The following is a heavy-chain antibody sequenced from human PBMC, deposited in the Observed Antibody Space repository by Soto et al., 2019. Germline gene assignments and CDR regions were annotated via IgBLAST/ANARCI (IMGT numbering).Heavy chain of an antibody. V-gene: IGHV3-23*01. CDR1: GFTFSNYA. J-gene: IGHJ4*02. CDR3: AKFFVETGSNSGWPWSFHY. D-gene: IGHD6-25*01. CDR2: ISGSGGTT. Sequence: EVQLLESGGGLVQPGRSLRLSCAASGFTFSNYAMSWVRQAPGQGLDWVSAISGSGGTTYYADSVKGRFTISRDNSQNTVSLQLNSLRAEDAAVYYCAKFFVETGSNSGWPWSFHYWGQATLVTVSS.